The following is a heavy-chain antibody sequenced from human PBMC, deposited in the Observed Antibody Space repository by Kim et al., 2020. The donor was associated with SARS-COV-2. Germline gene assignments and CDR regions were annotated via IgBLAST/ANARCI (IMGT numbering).Heavy chain of an antibody. D-gene: IGHD2-8*01. CDR2: MSGMSGSGCTT. J-gene: IGHJ4*02. CDR3: TKGGVDTNYHYFDY. V-gene: IGHV3-23*01. Sequence: GGSLRLSCAASGFAFSNYDMSWVRQAPGKGLEWVSAMSGMSGSGCTTYYADPVKGRFTVSRDNSKNTLYLQMTSLRAGDTAIYYCTKGGVDTNYHYFDYWGQGTLVTVSS. CDR1: GFAFSNYD.